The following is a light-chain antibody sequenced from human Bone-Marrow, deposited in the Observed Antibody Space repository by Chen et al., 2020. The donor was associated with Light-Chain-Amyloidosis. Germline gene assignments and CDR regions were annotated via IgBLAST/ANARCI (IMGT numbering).Light chain of an antibody. V-gene: IGKV3-20*01. Sequence: EIVLTQSPGTLSLSPGEGANLSCRASQTISNNYLTWYQQKFGQAPRLLIYGPSSRATGIPDRFTGSGSGTDFTLTINRLEPEDFAMYYCQQYGTSPLTFGGGTKVEIK. CDR1: QTISNNY. CDR2: GPS. J-gene: IGKJ4*01. CDR3: QQYGTSPLT.